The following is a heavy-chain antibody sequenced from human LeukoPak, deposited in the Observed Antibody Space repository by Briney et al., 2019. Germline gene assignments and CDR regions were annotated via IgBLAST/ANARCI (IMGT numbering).Heavy chain of an antibody. CDR1: GLTFSTYE. CDR2: IDGSGSTA. D-gene: IGHD6-13*01. CDR3: ARVSHSQQPLDY. J-gene: IGHJ4*02. Sequence: GGSLRLSCAAPGLTFSTYEMNWVRQAPGKGLECLAYIDGSGSTAYYVDSVKGRFTLSRDNTKNSLYLQMNSLRAEDTAVYYCARVSHSQQPLDYWGQGTLVTVSS. V-gene: IGHV3-48*03.